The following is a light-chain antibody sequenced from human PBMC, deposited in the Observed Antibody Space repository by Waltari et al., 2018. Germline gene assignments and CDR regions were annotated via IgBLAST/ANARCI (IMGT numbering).Light chain of an antibody. Sequence: EIVMTQSPATLSVSPGERATLSCRASQSISSNLAWYQQKPGQAPRPLFYGASSRATGIPARFRGSGSGTECTLTINSMQSEDFAVYYCQQYNNWPLLFGQGTKVEIK. CDR1: QSISSN. V-gene: IGKV3-15*01. CDR2: GAS. CDR3: QQYNNWPLL. J-gene: IGKJ1*01.